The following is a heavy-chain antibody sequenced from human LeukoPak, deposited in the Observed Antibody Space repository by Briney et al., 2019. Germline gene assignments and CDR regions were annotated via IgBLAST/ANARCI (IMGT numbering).Heavy chain of an antibody. CDR1: GFTFSSYG. Sequence: PGGSLRLSCAASGFTFSSYGMHWVRQAPGKGLEWVAVIWYDGSNKYYADSVKGRFTISRDNSKNTLYLQMNSLRAEDTAVYYCARDRRYYDSSGYYAFDIWGQGTMVTVSS. CDR3: ARDRRYYDSSGYYAFDI. V-gene: IGHV3-33*01. J-gene: IGHJ3*02. CDR2: IWYDGSNK. D-gene: IGHD3-22*01.